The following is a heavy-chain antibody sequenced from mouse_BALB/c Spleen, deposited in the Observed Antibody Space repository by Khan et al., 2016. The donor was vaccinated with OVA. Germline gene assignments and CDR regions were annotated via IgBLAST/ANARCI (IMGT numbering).Heavy chain of an antibody. J-gene: IGHJ3*01. D-gene: IGHD1-1*01. CDR3: VNPGSSYDCFTY. Sequence: QVQLQQSGAELAKPGASVKMSCKASGYTFANYWIHWVKQRPGQGLEWIGYINPSTDYTEYNQKFKDKATLTADKSSSTAYMQLTSLTSEDSAHYCCVNPGSSYDCFTYWGQGTLVTVST. CDR2: INPSTDYT. CDR1: GYTFANYW. V-gene: IGHV1-7*01.